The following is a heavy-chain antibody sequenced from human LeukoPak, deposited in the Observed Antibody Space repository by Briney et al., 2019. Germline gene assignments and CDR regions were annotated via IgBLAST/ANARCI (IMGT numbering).Heavy chain of an antibody. D-gene: IGHD2-21*02. J-gene: IGHJ4*02. CDR2: INPNSGGT. CDR3: ATGPDCGGDCYPNY. Sequence: GASVKVSCKASEYTFTGYYMHWVRQAPGQGLEWMGRINPNSGGTNYAQKFQGRVTMTRDTSISTAYMELSRLRSDDTAVYYCATGPDCGGDCYPNYWGQGTLVTVSS. CDR1: EYTFTGYY. V-gene: IGHV1-2*06.